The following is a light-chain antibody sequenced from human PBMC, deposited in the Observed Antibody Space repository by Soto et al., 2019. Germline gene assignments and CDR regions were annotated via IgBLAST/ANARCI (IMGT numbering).Light chain of an antibody. Sequence: DIQLTQSPSVLSASVGDTVTITCRASQALSNYLAWYQQKPGKAPDLLIYSASTLQSGVPSRFSGSGSETEFTLTISRLQPDDFATYFCHSRAFGQGTRLEIK. CDR3: HSRA. V-gene: IGKV1-9*01. CDR2: SAS. J-gene: IGKJ5*01. CDR1: QALSNY.